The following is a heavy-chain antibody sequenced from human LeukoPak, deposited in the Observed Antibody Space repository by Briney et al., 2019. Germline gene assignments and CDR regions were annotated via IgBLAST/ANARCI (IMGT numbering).Heavy chain of an antibody. CDR3: ARQTGSYSWFDP. V-gene: IGHV1-69*02. J-gene: IGHJ5*02. CDR1: GYTFTGYY. CDR2: IIPILGIA. Sequence: ASVKVSCKASGYTFTGYYMHWVRQAPGQGLEWMGRIIPILGIANYAQKFQGRVTITADKSTSTAYMELSSLRSEDTAVYYCARQTGSYSWFDPWGQGTLVTVSS. D-gene: IGHD3-10*01.